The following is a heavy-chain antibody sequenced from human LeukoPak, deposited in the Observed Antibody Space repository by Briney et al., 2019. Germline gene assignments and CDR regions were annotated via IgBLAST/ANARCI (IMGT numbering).Heavy chain of an antibody. CDR2: INWIGGST. CDR3: ARDASPTYYYDSSGYYYGNY. D-gene: IGHD3-22*01. Sequence: GGSLRLSCAASGFTFDDYGLSWVRQAPGKGLEWVSGINWIGGSTGYADSVKGRFTISRDNAKNSLYLQMNSLRAEDTALYYCARDASPTYYYDSSGYYYGNYWGQGTLVTVSS. CDR1: GFTFDDYG. J-gene: IGHJ4*02. V-gene: IGHV3-20*04.